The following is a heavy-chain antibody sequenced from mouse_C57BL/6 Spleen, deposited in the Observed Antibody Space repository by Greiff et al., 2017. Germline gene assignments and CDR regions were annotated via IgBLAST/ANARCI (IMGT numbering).Heavy chain of an antibody. CDR2: INPNNGGT. Sequence: VQLQQSGPELVKPGASVKISCKASGYTFTDYYMNWVKQSHGKSLEWIGDINPNNGGTSYNQKFKGKATLTVDKSSSTAYMELRSLTSEDSAVYYCARGLRSQDYWGQGTTLTVSS. D-gene: IGHD1-1*01. CDR1: GYTFTDYY. V-gene: IGHV1-26*01. J-gene: IGHJ2*01. CDR3: ARGLRSQDY.